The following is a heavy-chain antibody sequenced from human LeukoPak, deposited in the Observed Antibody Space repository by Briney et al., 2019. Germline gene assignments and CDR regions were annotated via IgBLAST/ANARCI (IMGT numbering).Heavy chain of an antibody. V-gene: IGHV3-30*02. Sequence: PGGSLRLSCAASGFTFSSYAMSWVRQAPGKGLEWVAYILYDASKTYYADSVKGRFTISRDNSKNTLYLQMDSLRVEDMAVYYCTQWELSTLLDYWGQGTLVTVSS. CDR2: ILYDASKT. CDR3: TQWELSTLLDY. J-gene: IGHJ4*02. CDR1: GFTFSSYA. D-gene: IGHD1-26*01.